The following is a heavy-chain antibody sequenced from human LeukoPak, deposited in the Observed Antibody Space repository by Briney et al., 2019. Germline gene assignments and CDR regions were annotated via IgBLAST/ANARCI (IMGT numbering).Heavy chain of an antibody. J-gene: IGHJ6*02. D-gene: IGHD3-10*01. CDR3: ARKGSRGSGSYYRKPPYYYYGMDV. V-gene: IGHV4-34*01. Sequence: SETLSLTCAVYGGSFSGYYWSWIRQPPGKGLEWIGEINHSGSTNYNPSLKSRVTISVDKSKNQFSLKLSSVTAADTAVYYCARKGSRGSGSYYRKPPYYYYGMDVWGQGTTVTVSS. CDR2: INHSGST. CDR1: GGSFSGYY.